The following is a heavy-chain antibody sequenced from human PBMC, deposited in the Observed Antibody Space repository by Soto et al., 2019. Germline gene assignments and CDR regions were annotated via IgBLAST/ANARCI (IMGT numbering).Heavy chain of an antibody. CDR1: CGSISSYH. CDR3: ARESGDNWDYEAY. D-gene: IGHD1-7*01. CDR2: IYTSGNT. Sequence: SETRCLTCTVSCGSISSYHWSWIRQSFGKGLEWIGRIYTSGNTHYIPSLKSRVTVSIDTSKNQFFLPVNSVTAADSAVYYCARESGDNWDYEAYWGQGIPVNVSS. V-gene: IGHV4-4*07. J-gene: IGHJ4*02.